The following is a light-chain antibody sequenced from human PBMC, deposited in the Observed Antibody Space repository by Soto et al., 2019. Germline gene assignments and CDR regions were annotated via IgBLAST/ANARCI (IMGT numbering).Light chain of an antibody. J-gene: IGLJ2*01. CDR1: SSDIGGYKY. CDR3: SSYTSSGTLVV. Sequence: QSALTQPASVSGSPGQSITISCTGTSSDIGGYKYVSWYQQHPGKAPKLMIFEVSNRPSGVSNRFSGSKSGNTASLTISGLQADDEADYYCSSYTSSGTLVVFGGVTNLTVL. V-gene: IGLV2-14*01. CDR2: EVS.